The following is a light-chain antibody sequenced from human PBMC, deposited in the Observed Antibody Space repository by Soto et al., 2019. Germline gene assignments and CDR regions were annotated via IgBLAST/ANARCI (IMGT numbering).Light chain of an antibody. Sequence: DIQMTQSPSSLSASVGDRVTITCRASQSISSYLNWYQQKPGKAPKLLIYAASSLQSGVPSRFSGSGSGTDFTLTISSLQPEDFATYYCQQSYSTLALTFGGLTQVEIK. CDR1: QSISSY. CDR2: AAS. V-gene: IGKV1-39*01. CDR3: QQSYSTLALT. J-gene: IGKJ4*01.